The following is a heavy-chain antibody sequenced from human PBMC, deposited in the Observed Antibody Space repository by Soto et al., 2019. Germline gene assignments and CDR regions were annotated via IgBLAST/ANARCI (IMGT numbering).Heavy chain of an antibody. CDR2: ISYDGSNK. V-gene: IGHV3-30-3*01. CDR1: GFTFSSYA. Sequence: QVQLVESGGGVVQPGRSLRLSCAASGFTFSSYAMHWVRQAPGKGLEWVAVISYDGSNKYYADSVKGRFTISRDNSKNTLYLQMNSLRAEDTAVYYCARDRGQVGNWFDPWGQGTLVTVSS. J-gene: IGHJ5*02. D-gene: IGHD3-16*01. CDR3: ARDRGQVGNWFDP.